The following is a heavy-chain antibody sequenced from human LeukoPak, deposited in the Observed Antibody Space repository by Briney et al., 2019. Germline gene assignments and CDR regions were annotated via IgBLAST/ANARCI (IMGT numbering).Heavy chain of an antibody. CDR1: GFTFSSYG. CDR2: IWYDGSNK. J-gene: IGHJ4*02. V-gene: IGHV3-33*01. D-gene: IGHD5-18*01. Sequence: GGSLRLSCAASGFTFSSYGMHCVRQAPGKGLEGVAVIWYDGSNKFYADSVKGRFAISRDNSKNTLYLQMNCLRAEDTAVYYCARGRTGYSYGSDIDFWGQGTLVTVSS. CDR3: ARGRTGYSYGSDIDF.